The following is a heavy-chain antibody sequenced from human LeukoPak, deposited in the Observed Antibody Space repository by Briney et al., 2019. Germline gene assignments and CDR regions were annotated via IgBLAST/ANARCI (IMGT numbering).Heavy chain of an antibody. CDR3: ARDPKKYSNGLDY. CDR2: IDGGSGKT. D-gene: IGHD4-11*01. J-gene: IGHJ4*02. CDR1: GYTFTSYA. Sequence: ASVKVSCTPSGYTFTSYATHWVRQAPGQRLEWMGWIDGGSGKTKYSQMFQGRVTFTRDTSATTAYMELTGLRAEDTAVYYCARDPKKYSNGLDYWGQGTLVTVSS. V-gene: IGHV1-3*01.